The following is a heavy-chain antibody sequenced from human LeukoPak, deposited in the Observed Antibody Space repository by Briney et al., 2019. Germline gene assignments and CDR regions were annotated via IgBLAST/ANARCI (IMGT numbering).Heavy chain of an antibody. CDR2: INHSGST. V-gene: IGHV4-34*01. D-gene: IGHD3-22*01. Sequence: PGGSLRLSCAASGFTFSSYWMSWIRQPPGKGLEWIGEINHSGSTNYNPSLKSRVTTSVDTSKNQFSLKLSSVTAADTAVYYCARGPRRPRITMIVVVIPPPGYFDYWGQGTLVTVSS. CDR3: ARGPRRPRITMIVVVIPPPGYFDY. J-gene: IGHJ4*02. CDR1: GFTFSSYW.